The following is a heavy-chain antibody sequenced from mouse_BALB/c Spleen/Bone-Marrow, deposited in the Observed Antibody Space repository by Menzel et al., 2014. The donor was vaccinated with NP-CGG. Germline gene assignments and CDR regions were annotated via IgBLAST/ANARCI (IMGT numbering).Heavy chain of an antibody. D-gene: IGHD4-1*01. CDR1: GFTFSSFG. Sequence: EVQGVESGGGLVQPGGSRKLPCAASGFTFSSFGMHWVRQAPEKGLEWIAYISSDSGAIFYADTVKGRFTISRDNPKNTLFLQMTSLRSEDTAIYFCTRGGNWEDFDYWGQGTTLTVSS. J-gene: IGHJ2*01. CDR2: ISSDSGAI. CDR3: TRGGNWEDFDY. V-gene: IGHV5-17*02.